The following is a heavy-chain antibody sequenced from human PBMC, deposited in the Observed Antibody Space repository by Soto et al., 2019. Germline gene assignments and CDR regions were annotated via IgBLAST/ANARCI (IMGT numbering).Heavy chain of an antibody. D-gene: IGHD3-3*01. CDR1: GFTFSAYV. CDR2: ISGSGDVT. Sequence: EAQLLESGGDSAQPGVSLRLSCAASGFTFSAYVLNWVRQAPGKGLEWVSGISGSGDVTYYADSVRGRFTISRDNSKHTLYLQMKSLRAEDTAIYYCAKEARTFGEGYWGRGTLVTVSS. CDR3: AKEARTFGEGY. V-gene: IGHV3-23*01. J-gene: IGHJ4*02.